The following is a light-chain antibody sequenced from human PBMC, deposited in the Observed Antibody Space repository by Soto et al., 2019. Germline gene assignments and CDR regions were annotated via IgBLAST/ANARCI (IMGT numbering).Light chain of an antibody. J-gene: IGKJ1*01. Sequence: DIQLTQSPSSLSASVGDRATLTCRASQSISTWLAWYQQKPGKAPRLLIFRASSLAGGAPARFSGSGSGTEFTLTISSLQPDDFATYYCQQYDSYPWTFGQGTKVDIK. V-gene: IGKV1-5*03. CDR1: QSISTW. CDR2: RAS. CDR3: QQYDSYPWT.